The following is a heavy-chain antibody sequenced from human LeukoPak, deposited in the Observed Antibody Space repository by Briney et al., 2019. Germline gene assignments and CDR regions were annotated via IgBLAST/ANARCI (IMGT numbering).Heavy chain of an antibody. CDR1: GYTFTSYG. V-gene: IGHV1-18*01. CDR2: ISAYNGNT. J-gene: IGHJ4*02. Sequence: ASVKVSCKASGYTFTSYGISWVRQAPGQGLEWMGWISAYNGNTNYAQKLQGRVTMTIDTSTSTAYMELRSLRSDDTAVYYCARAGRVVPAARTFDYWGQGTLVTVSS. D-gene: IGHD2-2*01. CDR3: ARAGRVVPAARTFDY.